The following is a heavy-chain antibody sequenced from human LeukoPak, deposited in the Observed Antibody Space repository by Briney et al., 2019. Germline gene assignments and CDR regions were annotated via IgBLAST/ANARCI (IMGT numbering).Heavy chain of an antibody. CDR3: ARDIVGASLGTFDI. V-gene: IGHV1-69*04. CDR1: GGTFSSYA. CDR2: IIPILGIA. Sequence: SVNVSCRASGGTFSSYAISWVRQAPGQGLEWMGRIIPILGIANYAQKVQGRLTITADKSTSTAYMELSSLRSEDTAEYYCARDIVGASLGTFDIWGQGTMVTVSS. J-gene: IGHJ3*02. D-gene: IGHD1-26*01.